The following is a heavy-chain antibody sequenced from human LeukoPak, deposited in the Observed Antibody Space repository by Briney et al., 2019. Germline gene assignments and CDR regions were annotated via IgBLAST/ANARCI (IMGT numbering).Heavy chain of an antibody. CDR2: IKSKADGGTT. Sequence: GGSLRLSCAASGITFRNAWMSWVRQAPGKGLEWVGRIKSKADGGTTDYAAPVKGRFTISRDDSQNTPYLRMSSLKTEDTAVYYCSTAGFNWGQGTLVTVSS. CDR3: STAGFN. J-gene: IGHJ4*02. CDR1: GITFRNAW. V-gene: IGHV3-15*01.